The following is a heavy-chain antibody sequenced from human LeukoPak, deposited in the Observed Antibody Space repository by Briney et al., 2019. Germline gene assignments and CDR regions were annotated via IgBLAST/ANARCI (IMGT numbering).Heavy chain of an antibody. Sequence: NPSQTLSLTCTVSGGSISSGDYYWSWIRQHPGKGLEWIGYIHYSGSTYYNLSLKSRVSISVSTSKTRFSLQLSSVTAADTAVYYCARVIGYDQLDYWGQGTLVTVSS. CDR1: GGSISSGDYY. CDR2: IHYSGST. CDR3: ARVIGYDQLDY. J-gene: IGHJ4*02. V-gene: IGHV4-31*03. D-gene: IGHD5-12*01.